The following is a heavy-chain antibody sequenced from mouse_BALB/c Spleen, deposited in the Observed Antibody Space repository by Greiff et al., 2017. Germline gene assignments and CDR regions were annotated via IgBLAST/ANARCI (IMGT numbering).Heavy chain of an antibody. CDR3: VRDGRAMDY. J-gene: IGHJ4*01. CDR2: IWTGGGT. CDR1: GFSLTSYD. Sequence: VKVVESGPGLVAPSQSLSITCTVSGFSLTSYDISWIRQPPGKGLEWLGVIWTGGGTNYNSAFMSRLSISKDNSKSQVFLKMNSLQTDDTAIYYCVRDGRAMDYWGQGTSVTVSS. V-gene: IGHV2-9-2*01.